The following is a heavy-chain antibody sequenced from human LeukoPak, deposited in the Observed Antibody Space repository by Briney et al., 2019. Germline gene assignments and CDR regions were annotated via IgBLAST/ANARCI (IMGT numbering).Heavy chain of an antibody. V-gene: IGHV3-7*01. CDR1: GFTFSGNW. D-gene: IGHD5-24*01. J-gene: IGHJ4*02. CDR2: INPDGSQQ. CDR3: ARLLGMVTTFDH. Sequence: PGGSLRLSCEASGFTFSGNWISWVRQAPGKGLEWVASINPDGSQQHYVDSVKGRFTISRDNTRSSLYLQMNSLGAEDTAVYYCARLLGMVTTFDHWGQGTLLTVSS.